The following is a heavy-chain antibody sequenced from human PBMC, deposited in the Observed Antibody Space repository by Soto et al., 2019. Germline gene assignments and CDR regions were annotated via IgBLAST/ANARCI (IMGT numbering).Heavy chain of an antibody. V-gene: IGHV3-7*01. CDR1: GFSFSSYW. CDR3: SRGGSGSWHSPVDY. D-gene: IGHD6-13*01. Sequence: EVQLVESGGGLVQPGGSLRLSCAASGFSFSSYWMNWVRQAPGKGPEWVANIKQDGSERYYVDSVKGRFTISRDNAKNSLYLQMNSLRVEDTAVYYCSRGGSGSWHSPVDYWGQGTLVTVSS. CDR2: IKQDGSER. J-gene: IGHJ4*02.